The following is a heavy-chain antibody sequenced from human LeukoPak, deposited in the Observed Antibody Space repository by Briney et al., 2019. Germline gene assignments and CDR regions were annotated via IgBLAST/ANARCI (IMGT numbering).Heavy chain of an antibody. V-gene: IGHV4-39*01. D-gene: IGHD1-26*01. CDR3: ARWGRSSLRRAFDI. CDR2: IYYSGST. Sequence: SETLSLTCAVYGGSFSDYYWGWIRQPPGKGLEWIGSIYYSGSTYYNPSLKSRVTISVDTSKNQFSLKLSSVTAADTAVYYCARWGRSSLRRAFDIWGQGTMVTVSS. J-gene: IGHJ3*02. CDR1: GGSFSDYY.